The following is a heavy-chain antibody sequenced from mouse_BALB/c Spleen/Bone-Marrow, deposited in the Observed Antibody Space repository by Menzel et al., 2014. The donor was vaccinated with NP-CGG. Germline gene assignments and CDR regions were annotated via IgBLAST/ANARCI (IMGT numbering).Heavy chain of an antibody. D-gene: IGHD1-1*01. CDR2: IRNKAYGYTT. V-gene: IGHV7-3*02. CDR1: GLTFTDYY. J-gene: IGHJ2*01. Sequence: EVKLMESGGGLVQPEGSLRLSCATSGLTFTDYYMNWVRQPPGKALEWLVFIRNKAYGYTTEYSASVKGRFTISRDNSQNILYLQMNTLRAEDSATYYCARDMGGLLFDSWGQGTTLSVSS. CDR3: ARDMGGLLFDS.